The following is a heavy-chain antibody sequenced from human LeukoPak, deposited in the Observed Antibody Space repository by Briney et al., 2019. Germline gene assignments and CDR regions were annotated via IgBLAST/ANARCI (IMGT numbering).Heavy chain of an antibody. CDR3: ARVVTAMVTYYYYYMDV. CDR1: GYTFTSYG. V-gene: IGHV1-18*01. J-gene: IGHJ6*03. Sequence: ASVKVSCKASGYTFTSYGISWVRQAPGQGLEWMGWISAYNGNTNYAQKLQGRVTMTTDTSTSTAYMELRSLRSDDTAVYYCARVVTAMVTYYYYYMDVWGKGTTVTISS. CDR2: ISAYNGNT. D-gene: IGHD5-18*01.